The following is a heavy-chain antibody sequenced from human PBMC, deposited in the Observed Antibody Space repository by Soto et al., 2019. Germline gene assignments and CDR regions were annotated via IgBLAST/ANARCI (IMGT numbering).Heavy chain of an antibody. CDR3: ARVDSSPVVNWFGP. Sequence: SETLSLTCTVSGGSISSGGYYWSWIRQHPGKGLEWIGYIYYSGNTFYNPSLKSRVTISVDTSKNQFSLNLNSVTAADTAVYYCARVDSSPVVNWFGPWGQGTLVTVSS. V-gene: IGHV4-31*03. CDR1: GGSISSGGYY. D-gene: IGHD2-15*01. J-gene: IGHJ5*02. CDR2: IYYSGNT.